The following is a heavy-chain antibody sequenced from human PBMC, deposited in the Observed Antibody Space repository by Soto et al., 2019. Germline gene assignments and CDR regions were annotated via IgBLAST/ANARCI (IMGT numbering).Heavy chain of an antibody. CDR3: ASRSDDSSGPPDY. J-gene: IGHJ4*02. CDR1: GFTVSSNY. D-gene: IGHD3-22*01. CDR2: IYSGGST. Sequence: EVQLVESGGGLVQPGGSLRLSCAASGFTVSSNYMSWVRQAPGKGLEWVSFIYSGGSTYYADSVKGRFTISRDNSKNTLYLQMNSLRVGDTAVYFCASRSDDSSGPPDYWGQGTLVTVSS. V-gene: IGHV3-53*04.